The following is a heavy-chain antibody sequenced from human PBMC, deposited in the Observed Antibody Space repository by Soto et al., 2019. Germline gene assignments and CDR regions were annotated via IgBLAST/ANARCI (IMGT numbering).Heavy chain of an antibody. Sequence: QVQLVQSGAEVKKPGSSVKVSCKASGGTFSSYAISWVRQAPGQGLEWMGGIIPIFGTANYAQKFQGRVTITADESTSTAYRELSSLRSEVTAVYYCARGMDYGDYPPVWFDPWGQGTLVTVSS. CDR3: ARGMDYGDYPPVWFDP. CDR1: GGTFSSYA. V-gene: IGHV1-69*01. D-gene: IGHD4-17*01. CDR2: IIPIFGTA. J-gene: IGHJ5*02.